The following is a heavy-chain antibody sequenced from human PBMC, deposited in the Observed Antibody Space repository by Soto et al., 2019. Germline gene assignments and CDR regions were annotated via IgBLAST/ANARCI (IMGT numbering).Heavy chain of an antibody. CDR2: IDPSDSYT. V-gene: IGHV5-10-1*01. CDR3: ARRYVGYYYYGMDV. CDR1: GYSFTSYW. D-gene: IGHD5-12*01. Sequence: PGESLKISCKGSGYSFTSYWISWVRQMPGKGLEWMGRIDPSDSYTNYSPSLQGHVTISADKSISTAYLQWSSLKASDTAMYYCARRYVGYYYYGMDVWGQGTTVTVSS. J-gene: IGHJ6*02.